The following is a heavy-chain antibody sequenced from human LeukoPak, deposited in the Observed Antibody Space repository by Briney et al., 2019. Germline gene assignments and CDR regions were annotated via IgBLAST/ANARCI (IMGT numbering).Heavy chain of an antibody. V-gene: IGHV3-15*01. Sequence: PGGSLRLSCAASGFTFSSDAMSWVRQAPGKGLEWVGRIKSKTDGGTTDYAAPVKGRFTISRDDSKNSLYLQMNSLKSEDTAVYYCIWGAGGKFDYWGQGTLVTVSS. D-gene: IGHD2-15*01. CDR1: GFTFSSDA. CDR2: IKSKTDGGTT. CDR3: IWGAGGKFDY. J-gene: IGHJ4*02.